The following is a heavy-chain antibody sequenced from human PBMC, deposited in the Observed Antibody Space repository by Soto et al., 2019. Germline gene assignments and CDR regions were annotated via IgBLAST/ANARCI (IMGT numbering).Heavy chain of an antibody. V-gene: IGHV4-4*02. CDR3: ARERQGYCSGGSCYSGTGNWFDP. CDR2: IYHSGST. CDR1: GGSISGSNW. J-gene: IGHJ5*02. Sequence: QVQLQESGPGLVKPSGTLSLTCAVSGGSISGSNWWSWVRQPPGKGLEWIGEIYHSGSTNYNPSLKSRVTISVDKSKNQFSLKLSSVTAADTAVYYCARERQGYCSGGSCYSGTGNWFDPWGQGTLVTVSS. D-gene: IGHD2-15*01.